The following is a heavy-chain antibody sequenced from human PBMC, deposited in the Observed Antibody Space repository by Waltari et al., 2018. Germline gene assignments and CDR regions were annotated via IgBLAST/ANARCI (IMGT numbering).Heavy chain of an antibody. CDR2: MEPNDSYN. D-gene: IGHD1-26*01. CDR1: GYNFTTYW. V-gene: IGHV5-10-1*03. J-gene: IGHJ6*02. CDR3: ARHPVYWDQGHNYGLDV. Sequence: EVQLVQSGAEVKKPGESLRISCKGSGYNFTTYWISWVRQMPGKGLEWMARMEPNDSYNTYSPSFQGHVTISGDKSINTAYLQWSRLRASDTAIYYCARHPVYWDQGHNYGLDVWGQGTTVTVSS.